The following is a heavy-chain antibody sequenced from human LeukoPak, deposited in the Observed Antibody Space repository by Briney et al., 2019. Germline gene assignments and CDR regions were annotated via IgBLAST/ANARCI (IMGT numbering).Heavy chain of an antibody. CDR1: GYTFTGYY. V-gene: IGHV1-2*06. CDR2: INPNSGGT. Sequence: ASVTVSCKASGYTFTGYYMHWVRHAPGQGLEWMGRINPNSGGTNYAQKSQGRVSITRATSISTAYIALSRLRSDATAVYDCERALGYCSSTRCYRDYWGQGTLVTVSS. D-gene: IGHD2-2*01. J-gene: IGHJ4*02. CDR3: ERALGYCSSTRCYRDY.